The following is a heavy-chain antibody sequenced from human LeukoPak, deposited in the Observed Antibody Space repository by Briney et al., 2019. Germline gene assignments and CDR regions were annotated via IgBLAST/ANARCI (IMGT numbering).Heavy chain of an antibody. J-gene: IGHJ6*02. CDR2: SNAGNGNT. Sequence: GASVKVSCKASGYTFTSYAMHWVRQAPGQRLEWMGWSNAGNGNTKYSQEFQGRVTMTTDTSTSTAHMELRSLRSDDTAVYYCARGAAGPVYGMDVWGQGTTVTVSS. CDR3: ARGAAGPVYGMDV. CDR1: GYTFTSYA. D-gene: IGHD6-13*01. V-gene: IGHV1-3*02.